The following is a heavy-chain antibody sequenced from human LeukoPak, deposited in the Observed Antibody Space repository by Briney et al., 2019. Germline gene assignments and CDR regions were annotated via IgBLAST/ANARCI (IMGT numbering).Heavy chain of an antibody. CDR3: AREIAVAEANNWFDP. CDR1: GGSITGYY. D-gene: IGHD6-19*01. V-gene: IGHV4-59*12. CDR2: IYYSGST. Sequence: TSETLSLTCTVSGGSITGYYWTWIRQPPGKGLEWIGYIYYSGSTNYNPSLKSRVTISVDTSENQFSLKLNSVTAADTAVYYCAREIAVAEANNWFDPWGQGTLVTVSS. J-gene: IGHJ5*02.